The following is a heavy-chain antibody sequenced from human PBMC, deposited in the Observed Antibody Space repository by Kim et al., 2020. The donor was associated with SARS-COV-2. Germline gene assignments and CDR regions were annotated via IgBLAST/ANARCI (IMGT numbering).Heavy chain of an antibody. J-gene: IGHJ4*02. V-gene: IGHV4-39*07. Sequence: SETLSLTCTVSGGSISSSSYYWGWIRQPPGKGLEWIGSIYYSGSTYYNPSLKSRVTISVDTSKNQFSLKLSSVTAADTAVYYCAREKVHGELLDYWGQGTLVTVSS. CDR1: GGSISSSSYY. D-gene: IGHD3-10*01. CDR2: IYYSGST. CDR3: AREKVHGELLDY.